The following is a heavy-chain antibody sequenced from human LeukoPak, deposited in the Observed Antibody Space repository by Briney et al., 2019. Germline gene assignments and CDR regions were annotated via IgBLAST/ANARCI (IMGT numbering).Heavy chain of an antibody. CDR1: GGSISSYY. CDR2: IYYIGST. J-gene: IGHJ3*02. V-gene: IGHV4-59*08. D-gene: IGHD1-26*01. CDR3: ARLQASGSYGRGAFDI. Sequence: PSETLPLTCTVSGGSISSYYWSWIRQPPGEGLEWIGYIYYIGSTTYNPSLKSRVTMSVDTSRKQFSLNLRSVTAADTAVYYCARLQASGSYGRGAFDIWGQGTMVTVSS.